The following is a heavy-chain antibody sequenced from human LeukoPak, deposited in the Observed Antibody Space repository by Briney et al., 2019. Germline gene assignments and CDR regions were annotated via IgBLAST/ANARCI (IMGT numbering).Heavy chain of an antibody. CDR3: AKVRIVVVVSDAFDI. V-gene: IGHV3-9*01. Sequence: QPGRSLRLSCAASGFTFDDHAMHWVWQAPGKGLEWVSGISWNSGSIGYADSVKGRFTISRDNAKNSLYLQMNSLRAEDTALYYCAKVRIVVVVSDAFDIWGQGTMVTVSS. CDR2: ISWNSGSI. D-gene: IGHD2-15*01. CDR1: GFTFDDHA. J-gene: IGHJ3*02.